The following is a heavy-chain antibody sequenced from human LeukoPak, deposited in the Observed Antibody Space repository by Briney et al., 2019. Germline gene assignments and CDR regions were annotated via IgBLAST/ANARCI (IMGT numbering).Heavy chain of an antibody. D-gene: IGHD6-13*01. CDR1: GFTFSDYY. V-gene: IGHV3-11*01. CDR2: ISSGSTI. CDR3: ARVDRAGSRYHYYGMDV. J-gene: IGHJ6*02. Sequence: PGGSLRLSCAASGFTFSDYYMSWIRQAPGKGLEWVSYISSGSTIHYADSVKGRFTISRDNAKNSLYLQMNSLRAEDTAVYYCARVDRAGSRYHYYGMDVWGQGTTVTVSS.